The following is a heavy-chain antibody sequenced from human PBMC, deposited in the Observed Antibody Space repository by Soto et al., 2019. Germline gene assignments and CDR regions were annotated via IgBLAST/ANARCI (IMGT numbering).Heavy chain of an antibody. CDR2: ISGSGFKK. J-gene: IGHJ5*02. D-gene: IGHD1-26*01. Sequence: GSLTPSCAASGFIFENFGMSWVRQAPGKGLEWISSISGSGFKKYYADSVKGRFTISRDNSKSTVYLELNNLSAEDTAVYHCAKNQGVELVPLATVDWFDPWGQGSVVTVSS. CDR1: GFIFENFG. CDR3: AKNQGVELVPLATVDWFDP. V-gene: IGHV3-23*01.